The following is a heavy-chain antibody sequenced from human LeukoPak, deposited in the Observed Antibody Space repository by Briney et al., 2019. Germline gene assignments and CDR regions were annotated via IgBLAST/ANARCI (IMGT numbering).Heavy chain of an antibody. V-gene: IGHV1-69*13. CDR2: IIPIFGTA. CDR3: ARDAHGYNLN. J-gene: IGHJ4*02. Sequence: GASVKVSCKASGGTFSSYAISWVRQAPGQGLEWMGGIIPIFGTANYAQKFQGRVTITADESTSTAYMELSSLRSEDTAVYYCARDAHGYNLNWGQGTLVTVSS. CDR1: GGTFSSYA. D-gene: IGHD5-24*01.